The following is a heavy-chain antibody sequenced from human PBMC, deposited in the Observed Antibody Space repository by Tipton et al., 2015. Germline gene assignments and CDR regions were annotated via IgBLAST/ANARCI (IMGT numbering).Heavy chain of an antibody. Sequence: TLSLTCTVSGGSVSSGSYYWSWIRQPPGKELEWIGYIYYSGSTNYNPSLKSRVTISVDTSKTQFSLKMSSVTASDTAVYYCARARGRHGGLFDSWGQGLLVTVSS. D-gene: IGHD4-23*01. CDR2: IYYSGST. V-gene: IGHV4-61*01. J-gene: IGHJ4*02. CDR1: GGSVSSGSYY. CDR3: ARARGRHGGLFDS.